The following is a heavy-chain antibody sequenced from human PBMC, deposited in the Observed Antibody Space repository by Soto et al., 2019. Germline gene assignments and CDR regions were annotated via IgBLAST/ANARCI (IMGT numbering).Heavy chain of an antibody. D-gene: IGHD2-15*01. J-gene: IGHJ6*03. V-gene: IGHV3-23*01. CDR1: GFRLSDSA. Sequence: EVQLLESGGGLVQPGGSLRLSCAASGFRLSDSAVSWVRQAPGKGLEWVSSLTVNADSAFYSDSVKGRFTISRDIYKSTLYLQMNSLRAEDTAVYYCAKNGCSYPACYPYYYYVDVWGRGTTVTVSS. CDR3: AKNGCSYPACYPYYYYVDV. CDR2: LTVNADSA.